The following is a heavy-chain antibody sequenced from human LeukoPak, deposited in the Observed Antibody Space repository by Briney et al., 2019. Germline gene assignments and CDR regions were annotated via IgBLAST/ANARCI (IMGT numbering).Heavy chain of an antibody. V-gene: IGHV1-69*13. CDR2: IIPIFGTA. CDR3: ARDALGRRPINSGFYFDY. D-gene: IGHD1-26*01. Sequence: SVKVSCKASGGTFSSYAISWVRQAPGQGLEWMGGIIPIFGTANYAQKFQGRVTITADESTSTAYMELSSLRSEDTAVYYCARDALGRRPINSGFYFDYWGQGTLVTVSP. J-gene: IGHJ4*02. CDR1: GGTFSSYA.